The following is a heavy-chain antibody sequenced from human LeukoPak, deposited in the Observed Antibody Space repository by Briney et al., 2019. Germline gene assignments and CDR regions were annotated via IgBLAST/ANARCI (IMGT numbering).Heavy chain of an antibody. CDR1: GFTFSSYD. V-gene: IGHV3-13*01. D-gene: IGHD3-10*01. J-gene: IGHJ4*02. Sequence: GGSLRLSCAASGFTFSSYDMHWVRQATGKGLEWASAIGTAGDTYYPGSVKGRFTISRENAKNSLYLQMNSLRAGDTAVYYCARADGSGSYYDYWGQGTLVTVSS. CDR3: ARADGSGSYYDY. CDR2: IGTAGDT.